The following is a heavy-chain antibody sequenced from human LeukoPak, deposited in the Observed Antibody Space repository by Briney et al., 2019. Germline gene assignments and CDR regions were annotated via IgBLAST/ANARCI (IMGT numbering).Heavy chain of an antibody. CDR1: GYSISSGYY. J-gene: IGHJ4*02. CDR2: IYHSGST. CDR3: ARGSAVDSLSRFGY. V-gene: IGHV4-38-2*02. Sequence: PSETLSLTCTVSGYSISSGYYWGWIRQPPGKGLEWIGSIYHSGSTYYNPSLKSRVTISVDTSKNQFSLKLSSVTAADTAVYYCARGSAVDSLSRFGYWGQGTLVTVSS. D-gene: IGHD5-12*01.